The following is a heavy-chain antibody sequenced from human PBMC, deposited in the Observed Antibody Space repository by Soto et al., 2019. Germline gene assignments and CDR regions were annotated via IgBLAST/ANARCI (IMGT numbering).Heavy chain of an antibody. J-gene: IGHJ4*02. CDR1: GFTFTNYA. Sequence: EVELVESGGGLVQPGGSLRLSCAASGFTFTNYAMTWVRQAPGKGLEWVSTITPTGATFYGDTVKGRFTISRDNSRSTVFLQMNSLRAEDTAMYYCARTDKFNSQSSGWANRFDYWGQGTLVTVSS. D-gene: IGHD6-19*01. CDR3: ARTDKFNSQSSGWANRFDY. CDR2: ITPTGAT. V-gene: IGHV3-23*04.